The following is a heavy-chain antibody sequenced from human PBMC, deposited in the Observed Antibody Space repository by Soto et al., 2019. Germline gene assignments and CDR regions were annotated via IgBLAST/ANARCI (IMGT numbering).Heavy chain of an antibody. CDR3: ARGRKDDYGDPGDFDY. Sequence: ESGGGLVQPGGSVRLSCAASGSTFSSYGMHWVRQAPGKGLEYVSAITGNGGSTYYANSVKGRFTISRDNSKNTLYLQMGSLRADDMAVYYCARGRKDDYGDPGDFDYWGQGTLVTVSS. V-gene: IGHV3-64*01. CDR1: GSTFSSYG. CDR2: ITGNGGST. D-gene: IGHD4-17*01. J-gene: IGHJ4*02.